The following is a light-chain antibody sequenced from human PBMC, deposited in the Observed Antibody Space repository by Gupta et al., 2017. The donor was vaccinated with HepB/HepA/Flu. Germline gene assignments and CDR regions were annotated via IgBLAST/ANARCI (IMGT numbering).Light chain of an antibody. CDR1: QSVSSY. CDR3: QQRINWPLT. V-gene: IGKV3-11*01. Sequence: DIVLTQSPATLSLSPGERATLSCRASQSVSSYLAWYQQRPGKAPRLLIYAASNRATGIPARFSGRGSGTVFTLTSSILEPEDFAVYYCQQRINWPLTFGGGTKVEIK. J-gene: IGKJ4*01. CDR2: AAS.